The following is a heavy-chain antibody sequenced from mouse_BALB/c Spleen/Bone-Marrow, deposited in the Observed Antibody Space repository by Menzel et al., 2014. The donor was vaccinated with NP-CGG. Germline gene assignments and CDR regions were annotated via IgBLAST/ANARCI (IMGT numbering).Heavy chain of an antibody. D-gene: IGHD1-1*01. CDR2: IHYSGST. V-gene: IGHV3-1*02. CDR3: ASTTVVALYAMDY. J-gene: IGHJ4*01. CDR1: GYSIXSGYS. Sequence: DLKLQESGPDLVKPSQSLSLTCTVTGYSIXSGYSCHWIRQFPGNKLEWMGYIHYSGSTNYNPSLKSRISITRDTSKNQFFLQLNSVTTEDTATYYCASTTVVALYAMDYWGQGTSVTVSS.